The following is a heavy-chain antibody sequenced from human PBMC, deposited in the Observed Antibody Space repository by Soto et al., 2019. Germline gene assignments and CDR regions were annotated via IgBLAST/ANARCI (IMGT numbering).Heavy chain of an antibody. Sequence: QVQLVQSGAEVKKPGSSVKVSCKASGGIFSTYAISWLRQAPGQGLEWMGGIIPLVGTPNYAQRFNGRVTSTADESTSTAYMELSRLRSEDTAVYYCARDRDDYGSGNYYNRIDFWGQGTLVTVSS. CDR1: GGIFSTYA. J-gene: IGHJ4*02. CDR2: IIPLVGTP. V-gene: IGHV1-69*01. CDR3: ARDRDDYGSGNYYNRIDF. D-gene: IGHD3-10*01.